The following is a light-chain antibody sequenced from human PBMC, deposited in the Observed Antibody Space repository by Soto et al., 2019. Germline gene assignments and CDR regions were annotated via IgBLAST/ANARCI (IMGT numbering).Light chain of an antibody. V-gene: IGLV1-44*01. Sequence: QSILTQTPSASGTPGQRVTISCSGSSSNIRSNTVNWYQQLPGTAPKLLIYGNNQRPSGVPDRFSASESGTSASLAISGLQSDDEADYYCATWDDSLNGRVFGGGTKLTVL. CDR1: SSNIRSNT. CDR3: ATWDDSLNGRV. J-gene: IGLJ3*02. CDR2: GNN.